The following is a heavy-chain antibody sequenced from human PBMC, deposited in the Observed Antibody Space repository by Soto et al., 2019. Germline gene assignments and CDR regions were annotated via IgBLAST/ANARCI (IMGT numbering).Heavy chain of an antibody. CDR1: GYTLTELS. Sequence: GASVKVSCKVSGYTLTELSMHWVRQAPGKGLEWMGDFDTEDGETIYAQKFLCRVTMTEDTSTDTAYMELSSLRSEDTAVYYCATGYYDFWSGYYTWHYYYYMDVWGKGTTVTVSS. V-gene: IGHV1-24*01. D-gene: IGHD3-3*01. J-gene: IGHJ6*03. CDR2: FDTEDGET. CDR3: ATGYYDFWSGYYTWHYYYYMDV.